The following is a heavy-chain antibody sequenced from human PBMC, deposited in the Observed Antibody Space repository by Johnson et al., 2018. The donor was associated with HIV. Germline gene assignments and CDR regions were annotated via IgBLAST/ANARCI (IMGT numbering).Heavy chain of an antibody. D-gene: IGHD6-13*01. CDR3: STDLAAVGSGVFDI. CDR1: GFTFSSYW. Sequence: VQLVESGGGLVQPGGSLRLSCAASGFTFSSYWMSWVRQAPGKGLEWVANIKQDGSEKYYVDSVKGRFTISIDNAKNSLYLQMNSLKTEYTAVYYCSTDLAAVGSGVFDIWGQGKMVTVSS. J-gene: IGHJ3*02. V-gene: IGHV3-7*05. CDR2: IKQDGSEK.